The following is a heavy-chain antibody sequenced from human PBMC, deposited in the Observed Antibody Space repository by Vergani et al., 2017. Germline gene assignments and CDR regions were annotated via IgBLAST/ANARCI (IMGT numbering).Heavy chain of an antibody. J-gene: IGHJ4*02. Sequence: EVQLVESGGGLVQPGGSLRLSCAASGFTFSSDSMNWVRQAPGKGLEWVSYISSSSSTIYYADSVKGRLTISRDNAKNSLYLQMNSLRAEDTAVYYCARDQRITMVRGVIRRNDYWGQGTLVTVSS. CDR1: GFTFSSDS. V-gene: IGHV3-48*01. D-gene: IGHD3-10*01. CDR2: ISSSSSTI. CDR3: ARDQRITMVRGVIRRNDY.